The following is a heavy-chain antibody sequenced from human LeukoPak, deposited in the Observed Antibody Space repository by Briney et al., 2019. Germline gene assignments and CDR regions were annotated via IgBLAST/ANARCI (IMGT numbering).Heavy chain of an antibody. V-gene: IGHV1-69*05. CDR3: ASGTFYYDSSGYRPPHYNWSDP. J-gene: IGHJ5*02. CDR2: IIPIFGTA. CDR1: GGTFSSYA. Sequence: ASVKVSCKASGGTFSSYAISWVRQAPGQGLEWMGGIIPIFGTANYAQKFQGRVTITTDESTSTAYMELSSLRSEDTAVYYCASGTFYYDSSGYRPPHYNWSDPWGQGTLVTVSS. D-gene: IGHD3-22*01.